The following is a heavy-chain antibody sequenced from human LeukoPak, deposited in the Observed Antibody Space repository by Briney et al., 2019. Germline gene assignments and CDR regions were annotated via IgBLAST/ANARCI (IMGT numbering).Heavy chain of an antibody. CDR1: DDSITMYY. CDR2: VDHTGST. CDR3: ARGPYSYDSSGAFDI. V-gene: IGHV4-59*08. D-gene: IGHD3-22*01. J-gene: IGHJ3*02. Sequence: PSETLSLTCTVSDDSITMYYWTWIRQPPGKGLEWIGYVDHTGSTNYNPSLKSRVTISVDTSKNQFSLKLSSVTAADTAVYFCARGPYSYDSSGAFDIWGQGTMVTVSS.